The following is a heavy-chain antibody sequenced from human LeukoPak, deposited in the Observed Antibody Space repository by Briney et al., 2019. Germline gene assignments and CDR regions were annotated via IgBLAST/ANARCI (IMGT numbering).Heavy chain of an antibody. D-gene: IGHD2-21*01. Sequence: PSETLSLTCTVSGGSISSSSYYWGWIRQPPGKGLEWIGSIYYSGSTYYNPSLKSRVTISVDTSKNQFSLKLSSVTAADTAVYYCARQSYCGGDCYVYYFDYWGQGTLVTVSS. V-gene: IGHV4-39*01. J-gene: IGHJ4*02. CDR3: ARQSYCGGDCYVYYFDY. CDR2: IYYSGST. CDR1: GGSISSSSYY.